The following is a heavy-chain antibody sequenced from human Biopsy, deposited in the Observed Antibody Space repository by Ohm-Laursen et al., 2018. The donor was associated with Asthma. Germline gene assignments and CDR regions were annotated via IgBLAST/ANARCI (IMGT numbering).Heavy chain of an antibody. D-gene: IGHD2-21*01. CDR2: IATDGSNK. CDR1: GFTFSSYS. Sequence: SLRLSRAASGFTFSSYSMHWVRQAPGRGTEYVSSIATDGSNKFYADSVKDRFTVPRDNSKHTLYLHMTGLRADDTGVYYCVKDHSAGYYYFDDWGQGAQVTVSS. CDR3: VKDHSAGYYYFDD. V-gene: IGHV3-64D*08. J-gene: IGHJ4*02.